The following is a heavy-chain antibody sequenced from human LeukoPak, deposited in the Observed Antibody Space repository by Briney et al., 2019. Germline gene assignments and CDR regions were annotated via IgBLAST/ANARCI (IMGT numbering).Heavy chain of an antibody. CDR3: ARDTYYYDSSGYYYFDY. CDR1: GDSISNYY. CDR2: FHTSGST. D-gene: IGHD3-22*01. J-gene: IGHJ4*02. V-gene: IGHV4-4*07. Sequence: SETLSLTCTASGDSISNYYWSWIRQPAGKGLEWIGRFHTSGSTNYNPSLKSRVTMSVDTSKNQFSLKLSSVTAADTAVYSCARDTYYYDSSGYYYFDYWGQGTLVTVSS.